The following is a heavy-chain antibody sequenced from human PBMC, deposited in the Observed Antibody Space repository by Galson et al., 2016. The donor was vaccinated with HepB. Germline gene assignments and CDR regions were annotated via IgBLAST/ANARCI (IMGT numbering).Heavy chain of an antibody. CDR3: TTEDGYFDWRPWNWFDS. V-gene: IGHV3-15*01. CDR2: IKSKTDGATT. Sequence: SLRLSCAASGFSINNAWMSWVRQAPGKGLEWVGRIKSKTDGATTDYASPVKGRFTIPRDDSKNTFFLQMDSLKIEDTAVYHCTTEDGYFDWRPWNWFDSWGQGVLVTVSS. CDR1: GFSINNAW. D-gene: IGHD3-9*01. J-gene: IGHJ5*01.